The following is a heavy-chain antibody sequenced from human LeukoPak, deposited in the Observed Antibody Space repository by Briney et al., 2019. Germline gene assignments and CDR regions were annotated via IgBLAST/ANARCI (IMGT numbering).Heavy chain of an antibody. CDR1: GFTFSSYA. D-gene: IGHD2-21*02. CDR3: AKEPVLWWRRGYAFDI. Sequence: GGSLRLSCAASGFTFSSYAMSWVRQAPGKGLEWVSAISGSGGSTYYADSVKGRFTISRDNSKNTLYLQMNSLRAEDTAVYYCAKEPVLWWRRGYAFDIWGQGTMVTVSS. J-gene: IGHJ3*02. CDR2: ISGSGGST. V-gene: IGHV3-23*01.